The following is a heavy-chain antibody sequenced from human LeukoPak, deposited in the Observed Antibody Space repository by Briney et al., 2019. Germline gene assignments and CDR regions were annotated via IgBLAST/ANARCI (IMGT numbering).Heavy chain of an antibody. CDR2: IHYSGST. D-gene: IGHD5-24*01. V-gene: IGHV4-59*01. CDR3: ARGRDGYNRGYFDL. CDR1: GGSISSYY. J-gene: IGHJ2*01. Sequence: SETLSLTCTVSGGSISSYYWSWIRQPPGKGLEWIGYIHYSGSTNYNPSLKSRVTISVDTSKNQFSLKLSSVTAADTAVYYCARGRDGYNRGYFDLWGRGTLVTVSS.